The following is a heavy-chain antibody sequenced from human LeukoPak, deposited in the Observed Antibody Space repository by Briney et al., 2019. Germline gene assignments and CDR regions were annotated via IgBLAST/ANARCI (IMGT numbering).Heavy chain of an antibody. V-gene: IGHV4-34*01. J-gene: IGHJ4*02. CDR1: GGSFSGYY. D-gene: IGHD6-13*01. CDR3: ARGPGYSSSWYPDYFDY. CDR2: INHSGST. Sequence: SETLSLTCADYGGSFSGYYWSWIRQPPGKGLEWIGEINHSGSTNYNPSLKSRVTISVDTSKNQFSLKLSSVTAADTAVYYCARGPGYSSSWYPDYFDYWGQGTLVTVSS.